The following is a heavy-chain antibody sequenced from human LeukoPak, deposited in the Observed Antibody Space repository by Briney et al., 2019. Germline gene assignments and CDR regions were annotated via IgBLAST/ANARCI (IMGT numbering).Heavy chain of an antibody. CDR2: IYHSGST. Sequence: SETLSLTCAVSGGSISSSNWWSWVRQPPGKGLEWIGEIYHSGSTNYNPPLKSRVTISVDKSKNQFSLKLSSVTAADTAVYYCARDSGTTGEVKFDPWGQGTLVTVSS. J-gene: IGHJ5*02. CDR3: ARDSGTTGEVKFDP. CDR1: GGSISSSNW. V-gene: IGHV4-4*02. D-gene: IGHD3-10*01.